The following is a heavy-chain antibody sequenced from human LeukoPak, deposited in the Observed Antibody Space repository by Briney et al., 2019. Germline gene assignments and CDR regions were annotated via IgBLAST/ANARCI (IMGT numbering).Heavy chain of an antibody. CDR1: GYTFTSYY. CDR2: ISAYNGNT. D-gene: IGHD4-17*01. CDR3: ARETDYAAAFDI. V-gene: IGHV1-18*04. Sequence: GASVKVSCKASGYTFTSYYMHWVRQAPGQGLEWMGWISAYNGNTNYAQKLQGRVTMTTDTSTSTAYMELRSLRSDDTAVYYCARETDYAAAFDIWGQGTMVTVSS. J-gene: IGHJ3*02.